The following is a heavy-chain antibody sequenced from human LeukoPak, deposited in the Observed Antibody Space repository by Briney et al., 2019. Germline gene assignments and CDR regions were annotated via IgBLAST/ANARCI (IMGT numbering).Heavy chain of an antibody. CDR1: GYSFTSYW. Sequence: AESLKISCKGSGYSFTSYWIGWVCQLPGKGLEWMGIIYPGDSDTRYSPSFQGQVTISADKSISTAYLRWSSLKASDTAMYYCARAAAGTAVGYWGQGTLVTVSS. V-gene: IGHV5-51*01. CDR2: IYPGDSDT. J-gene: IGHJ4*02. CDR3: ARAAAGTAVGY. D-gene: IGHD6-13*01.